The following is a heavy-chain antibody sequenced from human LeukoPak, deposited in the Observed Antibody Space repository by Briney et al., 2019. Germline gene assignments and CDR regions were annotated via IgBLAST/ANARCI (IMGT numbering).Heavy chain of an antibody. V-gene: IGHV1-46*01. Sequence: ASVKVSCKASGYTFTSYYMHWVRQAPGQGLEWMGMINPSGGSTSYAQKFQGRVTMTRDTSTSTVYMELSSLRSEDTAVYYCARAKMVRGVIIYYYYYGMDVWGKGTTVTVSS. CDR1: GYTFTSYY. CDR2: INPSGGST. D-gene: IGHD3-10*01. J-gene: IGHJ6*04. CDR3: ARAKMVRGVIIYYYYYGMDV.